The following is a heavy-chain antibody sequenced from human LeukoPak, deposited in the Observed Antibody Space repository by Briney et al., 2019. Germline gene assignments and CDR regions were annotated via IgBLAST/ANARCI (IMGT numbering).Heavy chain of an antibody. CDR3: ARGRVSSSTWYSTYYYYYYMDV. D-gene: IGHD1-1*01. J-gene: IGHJ6*03. CDR1: DDSITMYY. CDR2: VDHTGST. Sequence: TSETLSLTCSVSDDSITMYYWTWIRQPPGKGLEWIGYVDHTGSTNFNPSLNGRVSISRDTSKNLFSLRLRSVTAADTAVYFCARGRVSSSTWYSTYYYYYYMDVWGKGTTVTVSS. V-gene: IGHV4-59*01.